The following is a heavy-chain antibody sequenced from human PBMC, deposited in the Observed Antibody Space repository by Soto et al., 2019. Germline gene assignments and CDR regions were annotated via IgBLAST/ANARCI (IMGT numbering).Heavy chain of an antibody. J-gene: IGHJ5*02. CDR1: GGSINTINNY. D-gene: IGHD6-6*01. Sequence: SETLSLTCTVSGGSINTINNYWSWIRQPPGKGLEWIGFISYSGSTYYNPSLMSRLTISLDTSTNRFSLKLTSVTAADTAVYYCAREEAARIERWFDPWGQGTLVTVSS. V-gene: IGHV4-30-4*01. CDR3: AREEAARIERWFDP. CDR2: ISYSGST.